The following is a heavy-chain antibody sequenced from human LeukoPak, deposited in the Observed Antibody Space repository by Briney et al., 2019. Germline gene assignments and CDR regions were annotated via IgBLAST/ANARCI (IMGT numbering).Heavy chain of an antibody. CDR3: ARAQILTALLGVPDLKLGAFDI. Sequence: SXXVSCKATGDTFISHAISWVRQAPGQGGEWMGGIIPIFGTANFAQKFQCRVTITSDESTSPATMELSSLRSEDTAVYYCARAQILTALLGVPDLKLGAFDIWGQGTMVTVSS. D-gene: IGHD3-3*01. CDR2: IIPIFGTA. V-gene: IGHV1-69*01. J-gene: IGHJ3*02. CDR1: GDTFISHA.